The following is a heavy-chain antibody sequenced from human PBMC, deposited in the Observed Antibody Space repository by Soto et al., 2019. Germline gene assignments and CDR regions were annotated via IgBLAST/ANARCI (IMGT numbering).Heavy chain of an antibody. J-gene: IGHJ6*04. D-gene: IGHD2-2*01. CDR2: IIPIFGTA. V-gene: IGHV1-69*13. Sequence: PVKLSCTDSGCTFSSYSISWVRQAPRQGLEWMGGIIPIFGTADYAQKFQGRVTITADESTRKTYRELSSLRSEDTAVFYCAGKYKLNYYSVMAVWGKGTTVTVS. CDR1: GCTFSSYS. CDR3: AGKYKLNYYSVMAV.